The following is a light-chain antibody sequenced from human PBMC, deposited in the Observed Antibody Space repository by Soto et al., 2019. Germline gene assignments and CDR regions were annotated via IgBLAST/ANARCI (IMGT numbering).Light chain of an antibody. CDR3: QQYGSSPRIT. CDR1: QSVSSSY. Sequence: EIVLTQSPGTLPLSPGERATLSCRASQSVSSSYLAWYQQKPGQAPRLLIYGASSRATGIPDRFSGSGSGTDFTLTISRLEPEDFAVYYCQQYGSSPRITFGQGTRLENK. CDR2: GAS. J-gene: IGKJ5*01. V-gene: IGKV3-20*01.